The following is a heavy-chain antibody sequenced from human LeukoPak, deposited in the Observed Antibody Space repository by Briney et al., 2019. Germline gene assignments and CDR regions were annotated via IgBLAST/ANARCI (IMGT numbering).Heavy chain of an antibody. Sequence: GGSLRLSCAASGFTFSSHWMTWVRQAPGKGLEWVANINQDGSERYYVDSVKGRFTIPRDNAKNSLYLQMNSLRAEDTAVYYCARDSEYSSSFAFDIWGQGTMATVSS. J-gene: IGHJ3*02. CDR1: GFTFSSHW. D-gene: IGHD6-13*01. CDR3: ARDSEYSSSFAFDI. V-gene: IGHV3-7*01. CDR2: INQDGSER.